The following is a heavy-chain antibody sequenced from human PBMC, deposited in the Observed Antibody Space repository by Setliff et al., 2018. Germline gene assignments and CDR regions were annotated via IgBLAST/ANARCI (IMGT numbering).Heavy chain of an antibody. Sequence: SETLSLTCAVSGGSISSYYWSWIRQPAGKRLEWIGHIIISGSTNYNPSLKSRVTISVDTSKNQFSLKVSSVTAADTAVYYCARNWSGAEKFYFDYWGQGTLVTVSS. J-gene: IGHJ4*02. V-gene: IGHV4-4*07. CDR3: ARNWSGAEKFYFDY. D-gene: IGHD3-10*01. CDR2: IIISGST. CDR1: GGSISSYY.